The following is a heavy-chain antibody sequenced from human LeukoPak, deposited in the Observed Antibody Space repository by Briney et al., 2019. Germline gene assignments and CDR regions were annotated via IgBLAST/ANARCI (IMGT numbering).Heavy chain of an antibody. CDR2: INPSGGST. V-gene: IGHV1-46*01. J-gene: IGHJ4*02. CDR1: GYTFTSYY. Sequence: ASVKVSCKASGYTFTSYYMHWVRQAPGQGLEWMGIINPSGGSTSYAQKFQGRVTMTRDTSISTAYMELSRLRSDDTAVYYCARSLEMATTADYWGQGTLVTVSS. D-gene: IGHD5-24*01. CDR3: ARSLEMATTADY.